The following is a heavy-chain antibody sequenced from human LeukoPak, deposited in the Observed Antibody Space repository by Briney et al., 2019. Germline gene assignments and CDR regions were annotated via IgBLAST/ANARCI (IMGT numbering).Heavy chain of an antibody. CDR2: ISGSGDKT. CDR3: AKDTSAWWYHRAYMNV. D-gene: IGHD2-15*01. J-gene: IGHJ6*03. CDR1: GFTLSDYA. V-gene: IGHV3-23*01. Sequence: GRSLRLSCAASGFTLSDYAMSWVRQAPGGGLEWVSAISGSGDKTFHADSVKGRFTTSRDNSKNTLSLQMSSLRVEDSAVYFCAKDTSAWWYHRAYMNVWGTGTTVTVSS.